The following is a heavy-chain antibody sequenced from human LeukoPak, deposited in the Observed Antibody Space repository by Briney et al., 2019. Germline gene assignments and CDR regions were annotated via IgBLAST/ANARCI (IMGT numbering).Heavy chain of an antibody. V-gene: IGHV1-69*13. CDR3: ARGSELVDIVVVVAATAPGYFQH. D-gene: IGHD2-15*01. CDR2: TTPTFGTG. CDR1: GGTFSSYA. Sequence: SVKVSCKASGGTFSSYAISWGRRAPGQGLGGMGGTTPTFGTGNYAQKFQGRVTITADESTSTAYMELSSLRSEDTAVYYCARGSELVDIVVVVAATAPGYFQHWGQGTLVTVSS. J-gene: IGHJ1*01.